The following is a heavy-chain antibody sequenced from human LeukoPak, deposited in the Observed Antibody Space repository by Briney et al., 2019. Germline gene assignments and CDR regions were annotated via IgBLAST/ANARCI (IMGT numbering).Heavy chain of an antibody. D-gene: IGHD3-10*01. J-gene: IGHJ4*02. CDR2: IYSGGST. CDR3: ARDFPSLWFGQD. V-gene: IGHV3-53*01. Sequence: GGSLRLSCAASGFTVSSNYMSWVRQAPGKGLEWVSVIYSGGSTCYADSVKGRFTISRDNSKNTLYLQMNSLRAEDTAVYYCARDFPSLWFGQDWGQGTLVTVSS. CDR1: GFTVSSNY.